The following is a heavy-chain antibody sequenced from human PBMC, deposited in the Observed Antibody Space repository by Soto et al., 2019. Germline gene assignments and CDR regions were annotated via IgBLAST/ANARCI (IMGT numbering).Heavy chain of an antibody. D-gene: IGHD6-13*01. Sequence: QITLKESGPTLVKPTQTLTLTCTFSGFSLSTSGVGVGWIRQPPGKALEWLALIYWDDDKRYSPSLKSRLTITKDTSKHQVVLTMTNLDPVNTATYYCAHSGIAAADRYFQHWGQGTLVTVSS. J-gene: IGHJ1*01. V-gene: IGHV2-5*02. CDR1: GFSLSTSGVG. CDR3: AHSGIAAADRYFQH. CDR2: IYWDDDK.